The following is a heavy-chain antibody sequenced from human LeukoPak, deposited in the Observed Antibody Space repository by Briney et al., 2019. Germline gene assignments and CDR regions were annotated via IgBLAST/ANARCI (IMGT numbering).Heavy chain of an antibody. V-gene: IGHV3-20*04. CDR3: ARSNYYDSTGYPFDC. CDR2: INWKGGST. CDR1: GFIFDDYG. D-gene: IGHD3-22*01. J-gene: IGHJ4*02. Sequence: GGSLRLSCAASGFIFDDYGMSWVRQAPGKGLEWVCGINWKGGSTGYADSVKGRFTISRDNAKNSLYLQMNSLRAEDTAFYYCARSNYYDSTGYPFDCWGQGTLVTVSS.